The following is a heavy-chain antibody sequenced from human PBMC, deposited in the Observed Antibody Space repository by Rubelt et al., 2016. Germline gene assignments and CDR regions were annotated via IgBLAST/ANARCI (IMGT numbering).Heavy chain of an antibody. CDR2: ISVYHGNT. CDR3: ARRDGYNWDDAFDI. D-gene: IGHD5-24*01. V-gene: IGHV1-18*01. CDR1: GYTFTSYG. Sequence: QVQLVQSGAEVKKPGASVKVSCKASGYTFTSYGISWVRQAPGQGLEWMGWISVYHGNTNYAQKLQGRFTMTTDTSTSTAYMELRSLRSDDTAVYYCARRDGYNWDDAFDIWGQGTMVTVSS. J-gene: IGHJ3*02.